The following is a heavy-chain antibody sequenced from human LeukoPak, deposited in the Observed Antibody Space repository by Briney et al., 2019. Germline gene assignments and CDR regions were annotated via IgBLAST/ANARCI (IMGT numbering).Heavy chain of an antibody. V-gene: IGHV3-23*01. CDR3: AKNVGQYYYYGMDV. D-gene: IGHD1-1*01. Sequence: PGGSLRLSCAASGFTFSSYAMNWVRQAPGKGLEWVSAISGSGGSTYYADSVKGRFTISRDNSKNTLYLQMNSLRAEDTAVYYCAKNVGQYYYYGMDVWGQGTTVTVSS. CDR2: ISGSGGST. CDR1: GFTFSSYA. J-gene: IGHJ6*02.